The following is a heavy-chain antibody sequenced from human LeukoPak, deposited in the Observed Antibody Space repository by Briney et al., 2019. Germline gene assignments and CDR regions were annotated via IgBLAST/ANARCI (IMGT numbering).Heavy chain of an antibody. V-gene: IGHV3-30*18. D-gene: IGHD6-13*01. CDR1: GFTFSSYG. CDR2: ISHEGSNQ. J-gene: IGHJ6*02. CDR3: AKGIAVAMDV. Sequence: GGSLRLSCAASGFTFSSYGMHWVRQAPGKGLEWVAVISHEGSNQFYADFVKGRFTISRDNSKNMVYLQMNSLRAEDTAVYYCAKGIAVAMDVWGQGTTVTVSS.